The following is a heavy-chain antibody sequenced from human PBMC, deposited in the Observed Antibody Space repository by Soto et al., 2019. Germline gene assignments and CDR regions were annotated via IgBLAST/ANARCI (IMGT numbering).Heavy chain of an antibody. J-gene: IGHJ5*02. CDR2: VDYSGST. D-gene: IGHD2-15*01. V-gene: IGHV4-59*01. Sequence: QVQLQESGPGLVKPSEPLSLTCSVSGGSISGYYWSWVRQPPGKGLEWIGYVDYSGSTNYNPSLKSRVTISVDTSKNQFSLKLSSVTAADTAVYYCARVWYNWFAPWGQGTLVTVSS. CDR1: GGSISGYY. CDR3: ARVWYNWFAP.